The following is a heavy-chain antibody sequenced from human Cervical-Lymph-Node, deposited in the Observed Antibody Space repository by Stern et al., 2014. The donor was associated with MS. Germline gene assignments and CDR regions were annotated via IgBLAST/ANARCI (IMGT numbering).Heavy chain of an antibody. D-gene: IGHD6-13*01. CDR3: ARSSETSDRWYSLGYDL. Sequence: QVQLVQSGAEVTKPGSSVKVSCKASGGTFSKFASRWVRQAPGQGLEWMGGILPVVGAPTDAKEYRGRATITAYVSTSTVYMVLSSLRSDDTAVYYCARSSETSDRWYSLGYDLWGQGTLVTVSS. J-gene: IGHJ5*02. V-gene: IGHV1-69*01. CDR1: GGTFSKFA. CDR2: ILPVVGAP.